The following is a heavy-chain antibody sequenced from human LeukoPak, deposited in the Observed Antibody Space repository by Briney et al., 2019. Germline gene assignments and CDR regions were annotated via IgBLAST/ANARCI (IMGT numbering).Heavy chain of an antibody. Sequence: GGSLRLSCAPSGFTFSSYAMSWVRQAPGKGLEWVSAISSSGGSTYYADSVKGRFTISRDNSKNTLYLQLNSLRSEDTAVYYCAKVKGSEGYCSITSCLADYWGQGTLVTVSS. J-gene: IGHJ4*02. CDR3: AKVKGSEGYCSITSCLADY. D-gene: IGHD2-2*01. V-gene: IGHV3-23*01. CDR2: ISSSGGST. CDR1: GFTFSSYA.